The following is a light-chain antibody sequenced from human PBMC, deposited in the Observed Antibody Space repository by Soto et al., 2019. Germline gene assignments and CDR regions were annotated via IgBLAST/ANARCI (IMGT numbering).Light chain of an antibody. CDR2: GAS. Sequence: EIVLTQSPGTLSLSPGERATLSCRASQSVTSNFLAWYQQKPGQTPRLFIYGASSRTTGVPDRFSGSGSGTDFTLTINRLESEDFAVYYCQQYGSSPRTFGQGTKLEIK. CDR1: QSVTSNF. V-gene: IGKV3-20*01. CDR3: QQYGSSPRT. J-gene: IGKJ2*02.